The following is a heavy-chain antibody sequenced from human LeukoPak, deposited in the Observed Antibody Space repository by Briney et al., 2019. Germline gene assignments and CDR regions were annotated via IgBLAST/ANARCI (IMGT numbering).Heavy chain of an antibody. CDR2: ISSDGSGT. V-gene: IGHV3-74*01. CDR3: ARANHPTYYDSSGYYQDY. D-gene: IGHD3-22*01. CDR1: GFTFSSYW. J-gene: IGHJ4*02. Sequence: GGSLRLSCAVSGFTFSSYWMHWVRQAPGKGLVWVSRISSDGSGTSYADSVKGRFTIPRDNAKNTLYLQMNSLRAEDTGVYYCARANHPTYYDSSGYYQDYWGQGTLVTVSS.